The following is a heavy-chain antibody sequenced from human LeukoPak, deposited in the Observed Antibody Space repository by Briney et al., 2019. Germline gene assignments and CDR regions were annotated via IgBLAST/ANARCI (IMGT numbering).Heavy chain of an antibody. V-gene: IGHV1-2*06. CDR3: ARGWGVVVPAPDY. CDR1: SYTFTNYG. CDR2: INPNSGGT. J-gene: IGHJ4*02. D-gene: IGHD2-2*01. Sequence: ASVKVSCKASSYTFTNYGINWVRQAPGQGLEWMGRINPNSGGTNYAQKFQGRVTMTRDTSISTAYMELSRLRSDDTAVYYCARGWGVVVPAPDYWGQGTLVTVSS.